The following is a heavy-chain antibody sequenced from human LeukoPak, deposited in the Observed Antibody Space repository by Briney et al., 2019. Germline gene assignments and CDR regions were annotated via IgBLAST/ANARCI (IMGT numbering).Heavy chain of an antibody. Sequence: PGGSLRLSCAASGFTFSSYGMHWVRQAPGKGLEWVAFIRYDGSNKYYADSVKGRFTISRDNSKNTLYLQMNSLRAEDTAVYYCARVHIYYYYMDVWGKGTTVTVSS. J-gene: IGHJ6*03. CDR1: GFTFSSYG. CDR3: ARVHIYYYYMDV. V-gene: IGHV3-30*02. CDR2: IRYDGSNK.